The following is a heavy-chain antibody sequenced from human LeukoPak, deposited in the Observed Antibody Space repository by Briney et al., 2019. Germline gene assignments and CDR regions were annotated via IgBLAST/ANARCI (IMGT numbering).Heavy chain of an antibody. J-gene: IGHJ4*02. Sequence: GGSLRLSCAASGFTFSSYEMNWVRQAPGKGLEWVSYISSSGSTIYYADSVKGRFTISRDNSKNTLYLQMNSLRAEDTAVYYCAKDHLEWVVPAAIDYWGQGTLVTVSS. CDR3: AKDHLEWVVPAAIDY. D-gene: IGHD2-2*01. CDR2: ISSSGSTI. V-gene: IGHV3-48*03. CDR1: GFTFSSYE.